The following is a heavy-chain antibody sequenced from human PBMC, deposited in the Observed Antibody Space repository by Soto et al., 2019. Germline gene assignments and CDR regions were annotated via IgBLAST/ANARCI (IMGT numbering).Heavy chain of an antibody. D-gene: IGHD1-1*01. CDR1: GGSISSGTSY. CDR3: AIVRPTNNWYSFDV. CDR2: MYYTGTT. Sequence: QLRLQESGPGLVRPSEPLSLTCTVSGGSISSGTSYWGWIRQSPEKGLEWIGSMYYTGTTDYNSSLKSRATISVDMSKNQFSLKLSSVTAADTAVYFCAIVRPTNNWYSFDVWGQGSLVTVS. V-gene: IGHV4-39*01. J-gene: IGHJ3*01.